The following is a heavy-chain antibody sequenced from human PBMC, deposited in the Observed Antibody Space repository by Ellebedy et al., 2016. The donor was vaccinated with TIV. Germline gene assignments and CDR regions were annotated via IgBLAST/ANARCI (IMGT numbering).Heavy chain of an antibody. CDR2: IGGSGTST. D-gene: IGHD6-19*01. Sequence: PGGSLRLSCAASGFTFTNYAMSWVRQTPGKGLEWVSAIGGSGTSTYYADSVKGRFTISRDNSKNTLYLQMSSLRDEDTDRYYCAKGRGGGSDSSAPRYYFDSWGLGTLVTVSS. CDR3: AKGRGGGSDSSAPRYYFDS. V-gene: IGHV3-23*01. CDR1: GFTFTNYA. J-gene: IGHJ4*02.